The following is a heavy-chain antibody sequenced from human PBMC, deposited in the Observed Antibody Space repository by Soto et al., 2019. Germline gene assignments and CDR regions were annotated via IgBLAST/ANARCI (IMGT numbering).Heavy chain of an antibody. D-gene: IGHD6-19*01. CDR2: ISSSSATI. J-gene: IGHJ5*02. CDR1: GFKFSMFG. V-gene: IGHV3-48*02. Sequence: ELFLQESGGDLVQPGGFLRLSCVASGFKFSMFGMNWVRQAPGKGLEWIAYISSSSATIIYGGSVEGRFTVSRDNAENSLFLQMKSLRDEDTAVYSCARDKGGTVAGFNWFDPWSHGTPVTVST. CDR3: ARDKGGTVAGFNWFDP.